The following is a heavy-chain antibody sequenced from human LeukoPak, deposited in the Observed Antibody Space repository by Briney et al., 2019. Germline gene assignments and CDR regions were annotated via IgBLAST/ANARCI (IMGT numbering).Heavy chain of an antibody. J-gene: IGHJ4*02. CDR3: ARVAVRGYYFDY. CDR1: GFTFSDYY. Sequence: PGGSLRLSCAASGFTFSDYYMSWIRQAPEKGLEWVSYISSSGSTIHYADSVKGRFTISRDNAKNSLYLQMNSLRAEDTAVYYCARVAVRGYYFDYWGQGTLVTVSS. D-gene: IGHD3-10*02. CDR2: ISSSGSTI. V-gene: IGHV3-11*04.